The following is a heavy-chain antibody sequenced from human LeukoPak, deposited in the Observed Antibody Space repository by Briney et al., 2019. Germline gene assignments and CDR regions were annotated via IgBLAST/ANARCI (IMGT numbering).Heavy chain of an antibody. V-gene: IGHV3-7*01. Sequence: GGSLRLSCAASGFTLSSYWMSWVRQAPGKGLEWVANIKQDGSAIYYVDSVKGRFTISRDNAKNSLYLQMNSLRAEDTAVYYCARCGAGVAAAAANCWGQGTLPTVSS. CDR1: GFTLSSYW. CDR3: ARCGAGVAAAAANC. CDR2: IKQDGSAI. D-gene: IGHD6-13*01. J-gene: IGHJ4*02.